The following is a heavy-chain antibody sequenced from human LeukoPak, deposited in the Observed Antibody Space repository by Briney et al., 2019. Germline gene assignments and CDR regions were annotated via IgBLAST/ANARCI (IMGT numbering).Heavy chain of an antibody. V-gene: IGHV3-74*01. Sequence: PGGSLRLSCAASGFTFSSYWMHWVRQAPGKGLVWVSRIKTDGSSTSYAYSVKGRFTISRDNAKNTLYLQMNSLRTEDTAVYYCASSRDGYFDYWGQGTLVTVSS. D-gene: IGHD5-24*01. J-gene: IGHJ4*02. CDR1: GFTFSSYW. CDR3: ASSRDGYFDY. CDR2: IKTDGSST.